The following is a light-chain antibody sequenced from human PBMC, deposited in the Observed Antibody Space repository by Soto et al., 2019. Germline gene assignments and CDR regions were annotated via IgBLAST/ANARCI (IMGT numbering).Light chain of an antibody. J-gene: IGLJ2*01. Sequence: QSALTQPRSVSGSPGQSVTISCTGTSSDISGYNYVSWYQHHPGKAPKLMIYDVSKRPSGVPDRFSGSKSGSTASLTISGLQAEDEADYYCCSYAGNYNVLFGGGTKVTVL. CDR3: CSYAGNYNVL. CDR1: SSDISGYNY. CDR2: DVS. V-gene: IGLV2-11*01.